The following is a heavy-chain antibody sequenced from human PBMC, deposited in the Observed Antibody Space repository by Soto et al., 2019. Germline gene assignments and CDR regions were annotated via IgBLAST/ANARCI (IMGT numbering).Heavy chain of an antibody. Sequence: EVQLLESGGGLVQPGGSLRLSCTASGFTFSNYAMNWVRQAPGKGLEWVSFLSGSGGTTYYADSVRGRFTISRDTSKNTRYLHMNSLRAEDTAVYYCARRGPPNWFDPWGQGTLVTVAS. CDR3: ARRGPPNWFDP. J-gene: IGHJ5*02. V-gene: IGHV3-23*01. D-gene: IGHD5-12*01. CDR1: GFTFSNYA. CDR2: LSGSGGTT.